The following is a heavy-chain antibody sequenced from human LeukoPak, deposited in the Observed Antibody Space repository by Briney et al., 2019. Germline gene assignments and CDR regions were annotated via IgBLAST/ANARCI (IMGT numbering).Heavy chain of an antibody. CDR2: INHSGST. J-gene: IGHJ4*02. CDR1: GGSFSGYY. Sequence: SETLSLTCAVYGGSFSGYYWSWIRQPPGKGLEWIGEINHSGSTNYNPSLKSRVTISVDTSKNQFSLKLSSVTAADTAVYYCASWDYDFWSGYPKAFDYWGQGTLVTVSS. CDR3: ASWDYDFWSGYPKAFDY. V-gene: IGHV4-34*01. D-gene: IGHD3-3*01.